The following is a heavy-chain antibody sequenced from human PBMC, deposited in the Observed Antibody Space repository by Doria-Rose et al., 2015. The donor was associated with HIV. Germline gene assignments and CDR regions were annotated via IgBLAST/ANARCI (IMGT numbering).Heavy chain of an antibody. Sequence: QITLKESGPVLVKPTETLTLTCTVSRVSLSSPGMGVSWIRQPPGKALEWLADIFSDDERSYNTSLKSRLTISRGTSKSQVVLTMTDMDPVDTATYYCARIKSSRWYHKYYFDFWGQGTLVIVSA. CDR1: RVSLSSPGMG. CDR3: ARIKSSRWYHKYYFDF. D-gene: IGHD6-13*01. J-gene: IGHJ4*02. CDR2: IFSDDER. V-gene: IGHV2-26*01.